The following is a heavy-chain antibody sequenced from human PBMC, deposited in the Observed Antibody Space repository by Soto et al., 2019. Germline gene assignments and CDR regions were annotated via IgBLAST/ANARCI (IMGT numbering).Heavy chain of an antibody. J-gene: IGHJ6*02. CDR2: IYYSGST. D-gene: IGHD2-21*02. CDR1: GGSISSGGYY. V-gene: IGHV4-31*03. Sequence: QVQLQESGPGLVKPSQTLSLTCTVSGGSISSGGYYWSWIRQHPGKGLEWIGYIYYSGSTYYNPSLKSRVTIPVDTSKNPCSLKLSSVTAADTAVYYWARVWGGACHPGMDVWGQGPMATVSS. CDR3: ARVWGGACHPGMDV.